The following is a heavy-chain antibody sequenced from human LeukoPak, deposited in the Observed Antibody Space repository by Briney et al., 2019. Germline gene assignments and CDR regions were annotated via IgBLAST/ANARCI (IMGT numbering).Heavy chain of an antibody. J-gene: IGHJ4*02. V-gene: IGHV4-31*03. Sequence: SETLSLTCSVSGGAIGNDGYYWNWIRQHPGKGLEWIGYIYYSGSASYNPSLKSRVTISVDTSKNQFSLRLSSVTAADTAVYYCARGSYYGFSGDSWGQGSLVTVSS. CDR3: ARGSYYGFSGDS. D-gene: IGHD3-10*01. CDR2: IYYSGSA. CDR1: GGAIGNDGYY.